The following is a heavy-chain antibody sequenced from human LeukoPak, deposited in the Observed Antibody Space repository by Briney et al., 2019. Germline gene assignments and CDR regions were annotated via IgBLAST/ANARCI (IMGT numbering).Heavy chain of an antibody. CDR1: GGSISSYY. Sequence: SETLSLTCTVSGGSISSYYWSWIRQPAGKGLEWIGRIYTSGSTNYNPSLKSRVTMSVDTSKNQFSLKLSSVTAADTAVYYCARDEQQLVPRGMDVWGQGTRVTVSS. D-gene: IGHD6-13*01. J-gene: IGHJ6*02. CDR2: IYTSGST. CDR3: ARDEQQLVPRGMDV. V-gene: IGHV4-4*07.